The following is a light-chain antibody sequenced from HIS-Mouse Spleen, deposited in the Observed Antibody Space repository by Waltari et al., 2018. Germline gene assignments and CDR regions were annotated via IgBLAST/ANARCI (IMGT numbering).Light chain of an antibody. CDR2: EDR. CDR3: YSTDSSGNHRV. V-gene: IGLV3-10*01. J-gene: IGLJ2*01. Sequence: SYELTQPPSVSVSPGQTARITCSGDALPNKYAYWYQQKSGQAPVLVIYEDRKRPSGIPERFSGSSSGTMATLTISGAQVEDEADYYCYSTDSSGNHRVFGGGTKLTVL. CDR1: ALPNKY.